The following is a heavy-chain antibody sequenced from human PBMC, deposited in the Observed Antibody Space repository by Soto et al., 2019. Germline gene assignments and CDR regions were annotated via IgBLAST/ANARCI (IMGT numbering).Heavy chain of an antibody. J-gene: IGHJ6*02. CDR1: GGSISSSSYY. Sequence: QLQLQESGPGLVKPSETLSLTCTVSGGSISSSSYYWGWIRQPPGKGLEWIGSIYYSGSTYYNPSLQSRVTISVDTSKNQFSLKLSSVTAADTAVYYCARLDPDGYTGMDVWGQGTTVTVSS. CDR2: IYYSGST. CDR3: ARLDPDGYTGMDV. V-gene: IGHV4-39*01. D-gene: IGHD5-12*01.